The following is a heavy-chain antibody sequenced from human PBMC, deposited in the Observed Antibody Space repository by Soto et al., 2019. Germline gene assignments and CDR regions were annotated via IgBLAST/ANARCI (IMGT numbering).Heavy chain of an antibody. V-gene: IGHV3-15*05. Sequence: GGSLRLSCVASGFTFSNAWMSGVRQAPGKGLEWVGRIKSKTDGGTRDYAGPVKGRFTISRDDPKNTLYLQMKSLKTEDTAVYYCTTVIPKVKWELGPWAQGTPVTVSS. J-gene: IGHJ5*02. D-gene: IGHD1-26*01. CDR2: IKSKTDGGTR. CDR3: TTVIPKVKWELGP. CDR1: GFTFSNAW.